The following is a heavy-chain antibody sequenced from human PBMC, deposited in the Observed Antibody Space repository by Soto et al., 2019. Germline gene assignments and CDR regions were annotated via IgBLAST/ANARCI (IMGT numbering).Heavy chain of an antibody. V-gene: IGHV3-15*07. CDR2: IKSETDGGKI. CDR1: GFTFSNAL. J-gene: IGHJ4*02. D-gene: IGHD6-19*01. CDR3: STVFDTSGPL. Sequence: GGSLRLSCAASGFTFSNALMNWVRQAPGKGLEWVGRIKSETDGGKIDYAAPVRGRFTISRNDSKNTLFLQMNSLQTEDTAVYYCSTVFDTSGPLWGQGTLVTVSS.